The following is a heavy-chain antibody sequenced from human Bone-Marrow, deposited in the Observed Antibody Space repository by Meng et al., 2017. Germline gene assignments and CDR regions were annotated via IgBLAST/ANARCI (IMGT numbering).Heavy chain of an antibody. CDR2: IWYDGSNK. D-gene: IGHD4-17*01. J-gene: IGHJ6*02. Sequence: GSLKISCAASGFTFSSYGMHWVRQAPGKGLEWVAVIWYDGSNKYYADSVKGRFTISRDNSKNTLYLQMNSLRAEDTAVYYCARDTATVTITSPGYYYYGMDVWGQGTTVTVSS. V-gene: IGHV3-33*01. CDR3: ARDTATVTITSPGYYYYGMDV. CDR1: GFTFSSYG.